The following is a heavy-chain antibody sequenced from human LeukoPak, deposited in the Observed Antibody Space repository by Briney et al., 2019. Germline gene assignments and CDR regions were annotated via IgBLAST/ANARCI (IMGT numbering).Heavy chain of an antibody. D-gene: IGHD2/OR15-2a*01. CDR1: GGSISTYY. V-gene: IGHV4-59*08. Sequence: SETLSLTCTVSGGSISTYYWSWVRQPPGKGLEWIGYVYYTGSTNYNPSLKSQVTISVDTSKNQFSLKRSSVTAADTAVYYCARHTPENRRNGLDVWGQGTTVTVSS. CDR3: ARHTPENRRNGLDV. J-gene: IGHJ6*02. CDR2: VYYTGST.